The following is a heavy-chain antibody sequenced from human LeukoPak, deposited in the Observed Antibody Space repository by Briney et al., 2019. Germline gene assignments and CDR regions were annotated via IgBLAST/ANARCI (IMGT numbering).Heavy chain of an antibody. J-gene: IGHJ4*02. V-gene: IGHV4-39*01. D-gene: IGHD1-26*01. CDR1: GGSISSSSYY. CDR2: IYYSGST. CDR3: ARRVGARRGNFDY. Sequence: SETLSLTCTVSGGSISSSSYYWGWIRQPPGKGLEWIGSIYYSGSTYYNPSLKSRVTISVDTSKNQFSLKLSSVTAADTAVYYCARRVGARRGNFDYWGQGTLVTVSS.